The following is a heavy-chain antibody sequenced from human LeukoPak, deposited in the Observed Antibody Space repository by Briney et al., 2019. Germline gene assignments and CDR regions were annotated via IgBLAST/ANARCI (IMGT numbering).Heavy chain of an antibody. CDR1: GGTFSSYA. CDR3: AWDSRHGYDNPFDY. CDR2: IIPIFGTA. V-gene: IGHV1-69*13. D-gene: IGHD5-12*01. Sequence: SVKVSCKASGGTFSSYAISWVRQAPGQGLEWMGGIIPIFGTANYAQKFQRRVTITADESTSTAYMELSSLRSEDTAVYYCAWDSRHGYDNPFDYWGQGTLVTVSS. J-gene: IGHJ4*02.